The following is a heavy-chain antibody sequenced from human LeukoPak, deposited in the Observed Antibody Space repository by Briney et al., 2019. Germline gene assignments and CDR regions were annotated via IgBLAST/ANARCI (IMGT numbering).Heavy chain of an antibody. CDR3: ATETAVDFMYYFDY. Sequence: GGSLRLSCAASGFTFSSYEMNWVRQAPGKGLEWVPYISSSGSTIYYADSVKGRFTISRDNAKNSLYLQMNSLRAEDTAVYYCATETAVDFMYYFDYWGQGTLVTVSS. CDR1: GFTFSSYE. J-gene: IGHJ4*02. V-gene: IGHV3-48*03. D-gene: IGHD4-23*01. CDR2: ISSSGSTI.